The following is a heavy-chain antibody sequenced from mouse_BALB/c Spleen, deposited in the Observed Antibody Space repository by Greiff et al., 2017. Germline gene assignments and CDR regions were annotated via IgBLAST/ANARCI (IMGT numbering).Heavy chain of an antibody. J-gene: IGHJ3*01. V-gene: IGHV1S81*02. CDR3: TRSGYDYDGLAY. Sequence: QVQLQQSGAELVKPGASVKLSCKASGYTFTSYYMYWVKQRPGQGLEWIGEINPSNGGTNFNEKFKSKATLTVDKSSSTAYMQLSSLTSEDSAVYYCTRSGYDYDGLAYWGQGTLVTVSA. D-gene: IGHD2-4*01. CDR2: INPSNGGT. CDR1: GYTFTSYY.